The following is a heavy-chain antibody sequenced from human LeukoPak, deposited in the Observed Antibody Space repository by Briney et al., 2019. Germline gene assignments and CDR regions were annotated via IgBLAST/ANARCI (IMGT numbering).Heavy chain of an antibody. V-gene: IGHV3-23*01. CDR1: GFTFSSYA. J-gene: IGHJ6*03. CDR2: ISGSGGST. D-gene: IGHD3-10*01. CDR3: AKSYRGVVRGGSYYYYYMDV. Sequence: PGGSLRLSCAASGFTFSSYAISWVRQAPGKGLEWVSTISGSGGSTYYADSVKGRFTISRDNSKNTLYLQMNSLRAEDTAVYYCAKSYRGVVRGGSYYYYYMDVWGKGTTVTVSS.